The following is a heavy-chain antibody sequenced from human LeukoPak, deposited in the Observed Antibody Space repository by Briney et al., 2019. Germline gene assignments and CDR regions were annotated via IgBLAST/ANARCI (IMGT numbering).Heavy chain of an antibody. CDR3: NTDGYYGDYVDS. CDR1: GFTFNLVW. V-gene: IGHV3-15*07. Sequence: KARGCLSLSCAASGFTFNLVWINWVRQAPGQELEWVGRIKNKMDGGTTDYAARVKGRFTISREDSKNTVYLQMNSLKSEDTALYYCNTDGYYGDYVDSWGQGTLVTVSS. D-gene: IGHD4-17*01. CDR2: IKNKMDGGTT. J-gene: IGHJ4*02.